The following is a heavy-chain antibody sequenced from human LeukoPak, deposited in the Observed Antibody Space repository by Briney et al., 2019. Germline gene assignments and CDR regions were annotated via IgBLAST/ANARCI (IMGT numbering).Heavy chain of an antibody. Sequence: ASVKVSCKVSGYTLTELSMHWVRQAPGKGLEWMGGFDPEDGETIYAQKFQGRVTMTEDTSTDTAYMELSSLRSEDTAVYYCATGASSSWEEHYYYGMDVWGQGTTVTVSS. D-gene: IGHD6-13*01. CDR1: GYTLTELS. CDR3: ATGASSSWEEHYYYGMDV. J-gene: IGHJ6*02. V-gene: IGHV1-24*01. CDR2: FDPEDGET.